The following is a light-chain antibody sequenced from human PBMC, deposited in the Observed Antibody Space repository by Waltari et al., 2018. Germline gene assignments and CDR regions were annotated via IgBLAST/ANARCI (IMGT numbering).Light chain of an antibody. CDR1: SSDVGGYKY. CDR3: SSYTSSSTS. V-gene: IGLV2-14*01. Sequence: QSALTQPASVSGSPGQSITISCTGTSSDVGGYKYVPWYQQHPGKAPKLMIYDVSNRPSGVSNRFSGSKSGNTASLTISGLQAEDEADYYCSSYTSSSTSFGGGTKLTVL. J-gene: IGLJ2*01. CDR2: DVS.